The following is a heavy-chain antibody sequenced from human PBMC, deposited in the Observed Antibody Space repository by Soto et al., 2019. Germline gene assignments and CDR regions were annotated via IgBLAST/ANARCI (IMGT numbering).Heavy chain of an antibody. D-gene: IGHD3-10*01. J-gene: IGHJ4*02. Sequence: ASVKVSCKASGGTFSSYTISWVRQAPGQGLEWMGRIIPILGIANYAQKFQGRVTITADKSTSTAYMELSSLRSEDTAVYYCARDLLKDDGSGSYHKLDYWGQGTLVTVSS. CDR2: IIPILGIA. V-gene: IGHV1-69*04. CDR1: GGTFSSYT. CDR3: ARDLLKDDGSGSYHKLDY.